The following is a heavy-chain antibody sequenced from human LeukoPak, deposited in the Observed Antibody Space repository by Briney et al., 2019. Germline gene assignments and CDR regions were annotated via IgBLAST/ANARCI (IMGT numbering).Heavy chain of an antibody. J-gene: IGHJ4*02. CDR3: AKGDNSTWTVDY. D-gene: IGHD6-13*01. Sequence: GGSLRLSCAASGFTFSFYWMHWVRQAPGKGLEWVSTISGSGGTTYYADSVKGRFTISRDNSKNTLFLQMNSLRAEDTAVYYCAKGDNSTWTVDYWGQGTLVTVSS. V-gene: IGHV3-23*01. CDR1: GFTFSFYW. CDR2: ISGSGGTT.